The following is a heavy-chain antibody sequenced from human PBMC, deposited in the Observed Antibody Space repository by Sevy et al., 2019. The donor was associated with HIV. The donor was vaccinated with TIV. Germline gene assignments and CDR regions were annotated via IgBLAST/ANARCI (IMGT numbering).Heavy chain of an antibody. CDR1: GGSISSGGYS. CDR2: IYHSGST. Sequence: SETLSLTCAASGGSISSGGYSWSWIRQPPGKGLEWIGYIYHSGSTYYNPSLKSRVTISVDRSKNQFSLKLSSVTAADTAVYYCARTSTSIFDYWGQGTLVTVSS. V-gene: IGHV4-30-2*01. CDR3: ARTSTSIFDY. J-gene: IGHJ4*02.